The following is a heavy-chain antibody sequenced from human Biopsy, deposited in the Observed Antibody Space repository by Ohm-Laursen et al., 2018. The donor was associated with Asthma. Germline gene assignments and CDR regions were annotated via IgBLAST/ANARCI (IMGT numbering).Heavy chain of an antibody. V-gene: IGHV3-30-3*01. CDR3: ARDVMEWYLPAFDF. CDR2: GGSYYDGGLK. Sequence: RSLRLSCAASGFTFRSYAMHWVRQAPGKGLEWVAVGGSYYDGGLKYYADSVNCRFTVSRDDSKNTLYLQMNSLRPDDTAVYYCARDVMEWYLPAFDFWGQGTLVTVSS. CDR1: GFTFRSYA. D-gene: IGHD3-3*01. J-gene: IGHJ4*02.